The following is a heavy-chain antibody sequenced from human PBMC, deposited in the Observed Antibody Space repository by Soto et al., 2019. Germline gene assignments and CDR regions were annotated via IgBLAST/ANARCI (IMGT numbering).Heavy chain of an antibody. CDR3: TRHSAAAADY. CDR2: INIDGSSR. D-gene: IGHD6-13*01. J-gene: IGHJ4*02. V-gene: IGHV3-74*01. CDR1: GFTFSGYW. Sequence: EVQLVESGGGLVQPGGSLRLSCAASGFTFSGYWMQWVRQAPGKGLVWVSRINIDGSSRGYADSVKGRFTISRDNAKNTLYLQMNSLRAEDTAVYYCTRHSAAAADYWGQGTLVTVSS.